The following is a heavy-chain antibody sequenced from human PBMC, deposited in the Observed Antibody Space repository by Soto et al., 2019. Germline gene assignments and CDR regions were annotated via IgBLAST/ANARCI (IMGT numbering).Heavy chain of an antibody. CDR2: IYHSGST. V-gene: IGHV4-30-2*01. Sequence: PSETLSLTCAVSGGSISSGGYSWSWIRQPPGKGLEWIGYIYHSGSTYYNPSLKSRVTISVDRSKNQFSLKLSSVTAADTAVYYCARDRYGSGSGWFDPWGQGXLVTVSS. D-gene: IGHD3-10*01. CDR3: ARDRYGSGSGWFDP. CDR1: GGSISSGGYS. J-gene: IGHJ5*02.